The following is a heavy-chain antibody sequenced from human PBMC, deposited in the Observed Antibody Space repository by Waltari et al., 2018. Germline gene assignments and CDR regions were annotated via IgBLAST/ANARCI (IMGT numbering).Heavy chain of an antibody. Sequence: VKLLESGGGSVQRGGSLRLSCAASGFTFTVYAMIWVRQAPGTGLEWVSAVSGSGNGTFYADSVKGRFSISRDNFNNALYLQMNSLRDDDTAVYYCVKDGTTGYIYGKAFDLWGQGTLVTVSS. V-gene: IGHV3-23*01. CDR3: VKDGTTGYIYGKAFDL. CDR2: VSGSGNGT. D-gene: IGHD5-18*01. CDR1: GFTFTVYA. J-gene: IGHJ4*02.